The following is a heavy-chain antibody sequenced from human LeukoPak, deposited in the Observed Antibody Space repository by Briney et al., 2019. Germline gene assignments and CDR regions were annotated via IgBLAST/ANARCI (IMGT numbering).Heavy chain of an antibody. CDR2: IYYRGST. CDR3: VRHEWNCYYYYVDV. V-gene: IGHV4-39*01. J-gene: IGHJ6*03. CDR1: GGSISSSTHY. Sequence: SETLSLTCTVSGGSISSSTHYWGWIRQPPGKGLEWIGSIYYRGSTYNNPSLKSRVTISVDTSKNQFSLKLASVTAADTAMYYCVRHEWNCYYYYVDVWGKGTPVTVSS. D-gene: IGHD1-7*01.